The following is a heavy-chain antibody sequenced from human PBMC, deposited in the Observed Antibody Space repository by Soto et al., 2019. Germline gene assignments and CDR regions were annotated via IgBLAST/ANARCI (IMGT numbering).Heavy chain of an antibody. Sequence: EVQLLESGGDLVQPGGSLRLSCTATGFTFPTHAMSWVRQAQGKGLEWVSGFRTSGDGGTTYYADSVKGRFTISRDNSKNMLFLQMNSLRAEDTAIYYCAKKVNSGPGSQYFDYWGQGTLVTVSS. CDR1: GFTFPTHA. CDR2: FRTSGDGGTT. D-gene: IGHD3-10*01. CDR3: AKKVNSGPGSQYFDY. V-gene: IGHV3-23*01. J-gene: IGHJ4*02.